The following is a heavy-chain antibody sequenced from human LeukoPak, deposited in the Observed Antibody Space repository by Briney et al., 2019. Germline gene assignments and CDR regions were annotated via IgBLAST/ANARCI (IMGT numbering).Heavy chain of an antibody. D-gene: IGHD1-14*01. V-gene: IGHV1-46*01. CDR2: INPSSLGT. J-gene: IGHJ4*02. CDR3: AKGTTLIVGDFFDQ. CDR1: GYTFTNYY. Sequence: GASVKVSCKASGYTFTNYYMHWVRQAPGQGLEWMGVINPSSLGTTYAQRFQGRVTMTTDTSTSTVYMDLSSLRSEDTAIYYCAKGTTLIVGDFFDQWGQGTLVTVSS.